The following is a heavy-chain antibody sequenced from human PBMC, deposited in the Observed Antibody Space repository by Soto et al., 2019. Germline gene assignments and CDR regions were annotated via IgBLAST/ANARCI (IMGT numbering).Heavy chain of an antibody. D-gene: IGHD2-15*01. CDR1: GFTFSSYA. CDR2: ISGSGGST. J-gene: IGHJ5*02. V-gene: IGHV3-23*01. Sequence: GGSLRLSCAASGFTFSSYAMSWVRQAPGKGLEWVSAISGSGGSTYYADSVKGRFTISGDNSKNTLYLQMNSLRAEDTAVYYCAKDIVVVVAATDYNWFDPWGQGTLVTVSS. CDR3: AKDIVVVVAATDYNWFDP.